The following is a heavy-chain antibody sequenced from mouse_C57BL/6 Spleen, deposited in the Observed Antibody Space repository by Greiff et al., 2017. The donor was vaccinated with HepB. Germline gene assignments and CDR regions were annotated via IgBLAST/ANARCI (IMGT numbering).Heavy chain of an antibody. CDR3: ACPHYYGSSFYWYFDV. CDR2: INPSNGGT. CDR1: GYTFTSYW. J-gene: IGHJ1*03. D-gene: IGHD1-1*01. Sequence: QVQLKQSGTELVKPGASVKLSCKASGYTFTSYWMHWVKQRPGQGLEWIGNINPSNGGTNYNEKFKSKATLTVDKSSSTAYMQLSSLTSEDSAVYYCACPHYYGSSFYWYFDVWGTGTTVTVSS. V-gene: IGHV1-53*01.